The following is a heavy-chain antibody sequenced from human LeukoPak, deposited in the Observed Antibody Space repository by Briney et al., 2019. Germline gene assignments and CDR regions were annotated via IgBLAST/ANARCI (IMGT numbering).Heavy chain of an antibody. CDR2: IYYSGST. D-gene: IGHD2-2*01. J-gene: IGHJ6*04. CDR3: ARIYCSSTSCYQGLDV. V-gene: IGHV4-59*08. CDR1: GGSISSYY. Sequence: KSSETLSLTCTVSGGSISSYYWSWIRQPPGKGLEWIGYIYYSGSTNYNPSLKSRVTISVDTSKNQFSLRLSSVTAADTAVYYCARIYCSSTSCYQGLDVWGKGTTVTVSS.